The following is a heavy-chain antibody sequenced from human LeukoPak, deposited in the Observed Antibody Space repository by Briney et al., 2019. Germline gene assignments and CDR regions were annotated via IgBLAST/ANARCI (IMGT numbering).Heavy chain of an antibody. CDR3: ASGRGYYDY. CDR1: GLSFSSSA. D-gene: IGHD3-22*01. Sequence: GGSLRLSCAASGLSFSSSAMSWVRQAPGKGLEWVSAISGGGGSTYYADSVKGRFTISRDNSKNTLYLQMNSLRADDTAIYYCASGRGYYDYWGQGTLVTVSS. J-gene: IGHJ4*02. V-gene: IGHV3-23*01. CDR2: ISGGGGST.